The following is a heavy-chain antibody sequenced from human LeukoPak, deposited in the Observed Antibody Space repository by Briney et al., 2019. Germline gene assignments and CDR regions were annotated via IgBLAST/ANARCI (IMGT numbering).Heavy chain of an antibody. J-gene: IGHJ4*02. CDR2: INPNSGGT. CDR3: ARVKDTAMVMYYFDY. Sequence: GASVKVSCKASGYTFTGYHMHWVRQAPGQGLEWMGWINPNSGGTNYGQKFQGRVTMTRDTSISTAYVELSRLRSDDTAVYYCARVKDTAMVMYYFDYWGQGTLVTVSS. D-gene: IGHD5-18*01. CDR1: GYTFTGYH. V-gene: IGHV1-2*02.